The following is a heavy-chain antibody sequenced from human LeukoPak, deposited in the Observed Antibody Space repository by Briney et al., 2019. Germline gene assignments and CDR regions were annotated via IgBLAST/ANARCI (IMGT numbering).Heavy chain of an antibody. Sequence: PGGSLSLSRSASVFTHSRYAMHGVRQAPGKGLEYVSAIRSYIDRSFYADCVQGRFTIPRNNSVTTLSLTMSSLRRENTAVYYCAKPARGVGIQYGLDSGGQGHRVPVSS. CDR1: VFTHSRYA. D-gene: IGHD4-11*01. V-gene: IGHV3-64D*06. CDR2: IRSYIDRS. CDR3: AKPARGVGIQYGLDS. J-gene: IGHJ4*02.